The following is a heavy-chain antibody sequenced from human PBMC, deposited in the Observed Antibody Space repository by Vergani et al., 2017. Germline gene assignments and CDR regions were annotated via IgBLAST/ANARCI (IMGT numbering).Heavy chain of an antibody. J-gene: IGHJ4*02. Sequence: VQLVQSGAEVKKPGASVKVSCKASGYTFTGYYMHWVRQAPGQGLEWMGWINPNSGGTNYAQKFQGRVTMTRDTSISTAYMELSRLRSDDTAVYYCARDLEILTGYTEQEGNPRFDYWGQGTLVTVSS. D-gene: IGHD3-9*01. CDR1: GYTFTGYY. CDR3: ARDLEILTGYTEQEGNPRFDY. CDR2: INPNSGGT. V-gene: IGHV1-2*02.